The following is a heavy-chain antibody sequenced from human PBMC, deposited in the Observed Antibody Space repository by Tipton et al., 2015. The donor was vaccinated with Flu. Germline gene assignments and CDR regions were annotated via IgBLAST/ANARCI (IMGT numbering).Heavy chain of an antibody. Sequence: TLSLTCTISGDSISSRYYWGWIRQPPGKGLVWIGNIFRTGSTYHNPPLKTRLTISVDTSKNQFSLRLSSVTAADTAVYYCARHTGDSVRGLIDYWGQGTLVTVSS. V-gene: IGHV4-38-2*02. CDR2: IFRTGST. CDR1: GDSISSRYY. D-gene: IGHD3-10*02. J-gene: IGHJ4*02. CDR3: ARHTGDSVRGLIDY.